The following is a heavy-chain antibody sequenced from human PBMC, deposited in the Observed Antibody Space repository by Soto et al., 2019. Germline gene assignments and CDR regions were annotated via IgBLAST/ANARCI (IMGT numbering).Heavy chain of an antibody. V-gene: IGHV3-11*01. D-gene: IGHD2-21*01. CDR1: GFTLRDYY. J-gene: IGHJ3*01. CDR3: ARDDFSAPDAFDV. Sequence: GGSLRLSCVASGFTLRDYYMNWIRQAPGKGLEWVSYISSDTSAMYYADSVKGRFTISRDNAKNSLYLQMNSLRAEDTAIYYCARDDFSAPDAFDVWGLGTMVTVSS. CDR2: ISSDTSAM.